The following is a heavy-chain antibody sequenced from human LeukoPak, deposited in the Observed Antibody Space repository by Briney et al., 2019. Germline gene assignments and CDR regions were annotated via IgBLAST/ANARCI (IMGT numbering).Heavy chain of an antibody. Sequence: PGGSLRLSCAASGFTFSSYSMNWVRQAPGKGLECVSSISSSSSYIYYADSVKGRFTISRDNAKNSLYLQMNSLRAEDTAVYYCPRDRWLLQQGLLGDYYYGMDVWGQGTTVTVSS. D-gene: IGHD2-15*01. J-gene: IGHJ6*02. CDR2: ISSSSSYI. CDR3: PRDRWLLQQGLLGDYYYGMDV. V-gene: IGHV3-21*01. CDR1: GFTFSSYS.